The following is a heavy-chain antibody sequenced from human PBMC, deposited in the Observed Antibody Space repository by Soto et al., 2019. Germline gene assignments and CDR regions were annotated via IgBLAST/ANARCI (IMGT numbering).Heavy chain of an antibody. CDR2: IQSGGST. CDR3: TRDDVYCDGGGCYGVPMHV. V-gene: IGHV3-66*01. CDR1: GFTVSTKY. J-gene: IGHJ6*04. D-gene: IGHD2-15*01. Sequence: EVQLVESGGGLVQPGGSLRLSCAASGFTVSTKYMSWVRQAPGKGLEWVSLIQSGGSTYYAGSVEGRFTISRDNSENMLFLQMNPLRVEDTAMYYCTRDDVYCDGGGCYGVPMHVWGKGTTVTVSA.